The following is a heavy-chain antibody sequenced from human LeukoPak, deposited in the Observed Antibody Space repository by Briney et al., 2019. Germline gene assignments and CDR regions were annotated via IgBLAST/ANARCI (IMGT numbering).Heavy chain of an antibody. V-gene: IGHV3-23*01. CDR3: ARENVVGHLGYYCDY. J-gene: IGHJ4*02. CDR1: GFPFSSYA. D-gene: IGHD1-26*01. Sequence: PGGSLRLSCAASGFPFSSYAMSWVRQAPGKGLEWVSVISDSGGRTYSAASVKGRFTISRDNAKNSLYLQMNSLRAEDTAVYYCARENVVGHLGYYCDYWGQGTLVTVSS. CDR2: ISDSGGRT.